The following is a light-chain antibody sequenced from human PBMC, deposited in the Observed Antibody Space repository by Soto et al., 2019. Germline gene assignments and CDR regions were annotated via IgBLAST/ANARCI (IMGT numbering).Light chain of an antibody. J-gene: IGKJ1*01. V-gene: IGKV3-11*01. Sequence: EIVLTQSPATLSLSPGERATLSCRASQSVTSYLAWYQQKPGQAPRLLIYDASNRASGIPARFSGGGSGTDFTLTISSLEPEDFAVYYCQQYNNWPWTFGQGTKVEIK. CDR3: QQYNNWPWT. CDR1: QSVTSY. CDR2: DAS.